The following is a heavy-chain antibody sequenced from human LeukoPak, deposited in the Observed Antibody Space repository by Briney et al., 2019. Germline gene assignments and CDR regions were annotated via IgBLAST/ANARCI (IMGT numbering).Heavy chain of an antibody. J-gene: IGHJ3*02. CDR3: ARDPSDYYDSSGYFGNAFDI. Sequence: SETLSLTCTVSGGSISSSSYYWGWIRQPPGKGLEWIGSIYYSGSTYYNPSLKSRVTISVDTSKNQFSLKLSSVTAADTAVYYCARDPSDYYDSSGYFGNAFDIWGQGTMVTVSS. CDR1: GGSISSSSYY. V-gene: IGHV4-39*07. D-gene: IGHD3-22*01. CDR2: IYYSGST.